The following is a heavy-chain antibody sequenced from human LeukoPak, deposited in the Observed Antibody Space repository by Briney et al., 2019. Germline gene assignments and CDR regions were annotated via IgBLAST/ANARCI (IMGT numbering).Heavy chain of an antibody. CDR1: GFTFDDYA. D-gene: IGHD3-22*01. V-gene: IGHV3-9*01. Sequence: PGRSLRLSCAASGFTFDDYAMHWVRQAPGKGLEWVSGISWNSGSIGYADSVKGRFTISRDNAKNSLYLQMNSLRAEDTALYYCAKVGGAGSSGYYSGYFDYWGQGTLVTVST. J-gene: IGHJ4*02. CDR2: ISWNSGSI. CDR3: AKVGGAGSSGYYSGYFDY.